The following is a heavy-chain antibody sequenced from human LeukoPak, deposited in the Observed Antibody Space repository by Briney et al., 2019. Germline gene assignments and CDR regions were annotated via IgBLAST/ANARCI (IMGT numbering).Heavy chain of an antibody. V-gene: IGHV3-30*18. Sequence: GGSMRLSCAASGFTFSNSAMNWVRPAPGKGLEWVAVISYDGNNTYYSDSVKGRFTISRDNSKNTLYLQMNSLRAEDTAVYYCAKDMYYRGSGSYFNVAYWGQGTLVTVSS. J-gene: IGHJ4*02. D-gene: IGHD3-10*01. CDR1: GFTFSNSA. CDR2: ISYDGNNT. CDR3: AKDMYYRGSGSYFNVAY.